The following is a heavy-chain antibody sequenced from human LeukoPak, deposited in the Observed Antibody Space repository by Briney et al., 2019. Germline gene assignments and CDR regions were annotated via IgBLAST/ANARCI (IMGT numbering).Heavy chain of an antibody. V-gene: IGHV1-2*02. J-gene: IGHJ2*01. CDR1: GYTFTDYY. Sequence: ASVKVSCKASGYTFTDYYMHWVRQAPGQGLEGMGWINPNSGGTNYAQKFQGRVTMTRDTSISTAYMELSRLRSDATAVYYCARGRGYSGYETNWYFDLWGRGTLVTVSS. D-gene: IGHD5-12*01. CDR3: ARGRGYSGYETNWYFDL. CDR2: INPNSGGT.